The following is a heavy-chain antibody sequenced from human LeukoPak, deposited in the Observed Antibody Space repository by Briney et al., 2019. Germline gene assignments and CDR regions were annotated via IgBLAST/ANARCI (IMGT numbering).Heavy chain of an antibody. Sequence: SETLSLTCTVSGGSISSGGYYWSWIRQHPGKGLEWIGYIYYSGSTYYNPSLKSRVTISVDTSKNQFSLKLSSVTAADTAVYYCARDQGARMVRGVTVNWFDPWGQGTLVTVSS. CDR3: ARDQGARMVRGVTVNWFDP. V-gene: IGHV4-31*03. J-gene: IGHJ5*02. CDR1: GGSISSGGYY. D-gene: IGHD3-10*01. CDR2: IYYSGST.